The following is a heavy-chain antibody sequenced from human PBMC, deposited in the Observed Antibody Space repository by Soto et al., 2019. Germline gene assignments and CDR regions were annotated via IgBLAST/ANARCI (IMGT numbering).Heavy chain of an antibody. Sequence: SDTLSLTCAVYGGSFSNYYWNWIRQPPGKGLEWIGENNHSGRTNYNPSLKSRLTISVDTSKNQFSLQLTSVTAADTAVYYCARGIVETTKGHFDYWGHG. CDR1: GGSFSNYY. CDR2: NNHSGRT. D-gene: IGHD1-26*01. CDR3: ARGIVETTKGHFDY. V-gene: IGHV4-34*01. J-gene: IGHJ4*01.